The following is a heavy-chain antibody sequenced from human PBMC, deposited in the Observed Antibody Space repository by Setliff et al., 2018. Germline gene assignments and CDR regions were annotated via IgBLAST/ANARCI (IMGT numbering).Heavy chain of an antibody. CDR2: INHSGSA. Sequence: SETLSLTCAVYGGSFSGYYWSWIRQPPGKGLEWIGEINHSGSANYNPSLKSRVTISIDTSRNQFSLKLSSVTAADTAVYYCASLGMTTMMDWYFDLWGRGTLVTVSS. V-gene: IGHV4-34*01. D-gene: IGHD4-4*01. J-gene: IGHJ2*01. CDR1: GGSFSGYY. CDR3: ASLGMTTMMDWYFDL.